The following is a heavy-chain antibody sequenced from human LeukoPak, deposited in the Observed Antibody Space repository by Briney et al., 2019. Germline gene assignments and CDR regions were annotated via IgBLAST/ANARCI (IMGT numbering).Heavy chain of an antibody. V-gene: IGHV3-66*01. J-gene: IGHJ4*02. CDR1: GFTVSSNY. CDR3: AAWGSFSLPYYFDY. CDR2: IYSGGST. Sequence: PGGSRRLSCAASGFTVSSNYMSWVRQAPGKGLEWVSVIYSGGSTYYADSVKGRFTISRDNSKNTLYLQMNSLRAEDTAVYYCAAWGSFSLPYYFDYWGQGTLVTVSS. D-gene: IGHD3-16*01.